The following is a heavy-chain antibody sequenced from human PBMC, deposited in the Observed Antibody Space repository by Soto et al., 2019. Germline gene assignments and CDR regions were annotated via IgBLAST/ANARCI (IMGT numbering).Heavy chain of an antibody. D-gene: IGHD2-2*01. Sequence: EVQLVESGGGLVQPGRSLRLSCAASGFIFDDYAMHWVRQAPGKGLEWVSSTSWNSGTIVYADSVKGRFTISRDNAKNSLYLQMNSLTPVDTAFYYCTKGRSTSCFAPVDYWGQGTLVTVSS. CDR2: TSWNSGTI. J-gene: IGHJ4*02. CDR3: TKGRSTSCFAPVDY. V-gene: IGHV3-9*01. CDR1: GFIFDDYA.